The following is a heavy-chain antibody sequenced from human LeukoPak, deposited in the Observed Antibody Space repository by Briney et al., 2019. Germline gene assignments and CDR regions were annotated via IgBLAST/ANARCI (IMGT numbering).Heavy chain of an antibody. D-gene: IGHD3-3*01. CDR1: GFTLSSYW. J-gene: IGHJ5*02. V-gene: IGHV3-74*01. CDR3: ARETILGIGLSA. CDR2: IDRDGGSI. Sequence: GGSLRLSCAASGFTLSSYWMDWVRQAPGKGLEWVSRIDRDGGSINYADSVKGRFTISRDNAKNTLYLQMNSLRAEDTAVYYCARETILGIGLSAWGQGALVTVSS.